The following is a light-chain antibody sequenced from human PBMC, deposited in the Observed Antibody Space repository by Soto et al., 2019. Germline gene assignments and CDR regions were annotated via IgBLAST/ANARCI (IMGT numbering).Light chain of an antibody. Sequence: QSVLTQPPSVSGAPGQRVTISCTGSSSNIGAGYDVHWYQQLPGTAPKLLIYGNSNRPSGVPDRLSGSKSGTSASLAITGLQAEDEADYYCQSYDSRLSNWVFGGGTKVTVL. CDR3: QSYDSRLSNWV. V-gene: IGLV1-40*01. CDR1: SSNIGAGYD. J-gene: IGLJ3*02. CDR2: GNS.